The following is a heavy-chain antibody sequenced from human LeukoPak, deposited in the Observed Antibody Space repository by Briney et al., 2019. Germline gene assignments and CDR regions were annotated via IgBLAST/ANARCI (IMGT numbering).Heavy chain of an antibody. CDR2: IYYSGST. Sequence: SETLSLTCIVSGGSISDYYWSWIRQSPGMGLDWIGYIYYSGSTNYNPSLKSRVTISVDTSKNQFSLKLNSVTAADTAVYYCSRQGSSGWYTATWGQGTLVIVSS. CDR3: SRQGSSGWYTAT. J-gene: IGHJ5*02. V-gene: IGHV4-59*08. CDR1: GGSISDYY. D-gene: IGHD6-19*01.